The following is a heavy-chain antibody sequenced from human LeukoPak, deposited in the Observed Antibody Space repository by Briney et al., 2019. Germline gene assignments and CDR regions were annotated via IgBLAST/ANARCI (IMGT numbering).Heavy chain of an antibody. CDR2: ISGSGSGGST. Sequence: PGGSLRLSCAASGFTFSSYAMSWVRQAPGKGLEWVSTISGSGSGGSTYYAASVKGRFTIARDNSKDTLYLQMNSLRAEDTAVYCCAKLLAVTNSYYFNYWGQGTLVTVSS. CDR3: AKLLAVTNSYYFNY. V-gene: IGHV3-23*01. J-gene: IGHJ4*02. D-gene: IGHD6-19*01. CDR1: GFTFSSYA.